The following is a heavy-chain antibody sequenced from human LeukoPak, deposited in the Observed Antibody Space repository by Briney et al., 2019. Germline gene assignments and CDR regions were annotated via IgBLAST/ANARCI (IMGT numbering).Heavy chain of an antibody. CDR3: ARDRGYGDYLNYFDY. Sequence: SETLSLTCTVSGXSISSGGDYWSWIRQHPGKGLEWIGYIYYSGSTNSNPSLKSRVTISVDTSKNQFSLNLSSVTAADTAVYYCARDRGYGDYLNYFDYWGQGTLVTVSS. V-gene: IGHV4-61*08. J-gene: IGHJ4*02. CDR2: IYYSGST. CDR1: GXSISSGGDY. D-gene: IGHD4-17*01.